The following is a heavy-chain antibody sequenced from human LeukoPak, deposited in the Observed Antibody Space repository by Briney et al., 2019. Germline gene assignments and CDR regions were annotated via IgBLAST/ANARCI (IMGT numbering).Heavy chain of an antibody. D-gene: IGHD3-10*01. CDR2: IWYDGSNK. CDR1: GFTFSSYG. Sequence: GGSLRLSCAGSGFTFSSYGMHWVPQAPGKGLEWMAVIWYDGSNKYYTDSVKGRFTISRYNSKNTLYLQMNSMRAEDTAVYYCARDWGIYGSGSYLYYYYGMDVWGQGTTVTVSS. V-gene: IGHV3-33*01. CDR3: ARDWGIYGSGSYLYYYYGMDV. J-gene: IGHJ6*02.